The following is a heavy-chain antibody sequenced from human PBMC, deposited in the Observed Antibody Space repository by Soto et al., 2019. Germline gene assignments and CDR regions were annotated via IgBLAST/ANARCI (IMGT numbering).Heavy chain of an antibody. V-gene: IGHV4-30-2*01. Sequence: QLQLQESGSGLVKPSQTLSLTCAVSGGSISSGGYSWSWIRQPPGKGLEWIGYIYHSGSTYYNPSLKSRVTISVDRSKNQFSLKLSSVTAADTAVYYCARVVVAASDYYFDYWGQGTLVTVSS. J-gene: IGHJ4*02. CDR3: ARVVVAASDYYFDY. CDR2: IYHSGST. CDR1: GGSISSGGYS. D-gene: IGHD2-15*01.